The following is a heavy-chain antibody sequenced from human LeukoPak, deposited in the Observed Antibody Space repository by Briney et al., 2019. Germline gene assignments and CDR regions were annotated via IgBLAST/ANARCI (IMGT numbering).Heavy chain of an antibody. V-gene: IGHV3-66*01. CDR1: GFTVSSNY. CDR3: ARVSFFRWAATRPSYYYYYMDV. J-gene: IGHJ6*03. CDR2: IYSGGST. Sequence: WGSLRLSCAASGFTVSSNYMSWVRQAPGKGLEWVSVIYSGGSTYYADSVKGRFTISRDNSKNTLYLQMNSLRAEDTAVYYCARVSFFRWAATRPSYYYYYMDVWGKGTTVTISS. D-gene: IGHD2-15*01.